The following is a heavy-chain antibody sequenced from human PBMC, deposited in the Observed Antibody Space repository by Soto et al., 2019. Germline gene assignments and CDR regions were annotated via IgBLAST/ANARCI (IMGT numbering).Heavy chain of an antibody. CDR3: ARGGAVRFLEWFTGGAFDI. CDR1: GYTFTGYY. J-gene: IGHJ3*02. CDR2: INPNSGGT. D-gene: IGHD3-3*01. Sequence: ASVKVSCKASGYTFTGYYMHWVRQAPGQGPEWMGWINPNSGGTNYAQKFQGWVTMTRDTSISTAYMELSRLRSDDTAVYYCARGGAVRFLEWFTGGAFDIWGQGTMVTVSS. V-gene: IGHV1-2*04.